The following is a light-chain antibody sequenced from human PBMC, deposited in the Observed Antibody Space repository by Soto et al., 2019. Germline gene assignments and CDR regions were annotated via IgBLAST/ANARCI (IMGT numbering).Light chain of an antibody. CDR1: ESVSLTS. Sequence: EIVLTQVPGTLSLSPGERATVSCRASESVSLTSLAWYQQKPGQAPRVLIYGASFRAPGVPERFSGSGAGTDFTHTISRLEPEDFAVYYCQQYSTSPQTFGQGTTVEI. CDR2: GAS. CDR3: QQYSTSPQT. J-gene: IGKJ1*01. V-gene: IGKV3-20*01.